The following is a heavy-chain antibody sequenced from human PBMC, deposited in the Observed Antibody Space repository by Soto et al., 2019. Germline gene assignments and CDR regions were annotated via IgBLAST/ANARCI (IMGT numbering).Heavy chain of an antibody. J-gene: IGHJ5*02. D-gene: IGHD2-21*02. CDR3: AREIVTAGGNNYFDP. Sequence: SETLSLTCGVSGGTVASSHWWSWVRQSPSWGLEWIGNVYHTGDTNFNPSLQSRVTFSVDKSNNQFSLRLTSLTAADTAVYFCAREIVTAGGNNYFDPWGPGTLVTVSS. CDR2: VYHTGDT. CDR1: GGTVASSHW. V-gene: IGHV4-4*02.